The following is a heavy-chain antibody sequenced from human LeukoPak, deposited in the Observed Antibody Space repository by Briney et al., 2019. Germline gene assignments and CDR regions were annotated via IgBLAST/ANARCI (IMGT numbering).Heavy chain of an antibody. CDR3: ARVAKEGISHYMDV. Sequence: GGSLRLSCEASRFTFSSYTVNWVRQAPEKGLEWVSSISSDTSYIYYADSVSGRFTISRDDANKSVYLQMNSLRAEDTAVYYCARVAKEGISHYMDVWGKGTTVIVSS. V-gene: IGHV3-21*01. CDR1: RFTFSSYT. D-gene: IGHD3-3*02. CDR2: ISSDTSYI. J-gene: IGHJ6*03.